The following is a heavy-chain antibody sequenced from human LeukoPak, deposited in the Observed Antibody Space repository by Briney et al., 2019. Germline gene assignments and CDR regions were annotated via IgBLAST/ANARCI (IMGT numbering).Heavy chain of an antibody. D-gene: IGHD3-10*01. CDR3: ARESITMVRGVYFDY. J-gene: IGHJ4*02. CDR2: INDDGRYT. CDR1: GFTFSGYW. Sequence: SGGSLRLSCAASGFTFSGYWMHWVRQVPGRGLVWVSRINDDGRYTVYADSVKGRFTMSRDNAKNSLYLQMNSLRAEDTAVYYCARESITMVRGVYFDYWGQGTLVTVSS. V-gene: IGHV3-74*01.